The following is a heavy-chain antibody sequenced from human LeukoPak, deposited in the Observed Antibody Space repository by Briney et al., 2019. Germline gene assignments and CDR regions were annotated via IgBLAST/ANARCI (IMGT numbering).Heavy chain of an antibody. D-gene: IGHD2-15*01. CDR1: GFTFSSYA. Sequence: GGSLILSCAASGFTFSSYAMHWVRQAPGKGLEWVAVISYDGSNKYYADSVKGRFTISRDNSKNTLYLQMNSLRAEDTAVYYCARGDVVVVAADFDYWGQGTLVTVSS. J-gene: IGHJ4*02. V-gene: IGHV3-30*04. CDR3: ARGDVVVVAADFDY. CDR2: ISYDGSNK.